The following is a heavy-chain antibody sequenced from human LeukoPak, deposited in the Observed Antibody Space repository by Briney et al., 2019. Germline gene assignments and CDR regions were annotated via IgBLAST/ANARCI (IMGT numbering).Heavy chain of an antibody. CDR1: GDSVSSNSAA. D-gene: IGHD3-10*01. V-gene: IGHV6-1*01. CDR3: ARDATLPLWFGELFFDY. CDR2: TYYRSKWYN. Sequence: SQTLSLTCATSGDSVSSNSAAWNWIRQSPSRGLEWLGRTYYRSKWYNDYAVSVKSRITINPDTSKNQFSLQLNSVTPEDTAVYYCARDATLPLWFGELFFDYWGQGTLVTVSS. J-gene: IGHJ4*02.